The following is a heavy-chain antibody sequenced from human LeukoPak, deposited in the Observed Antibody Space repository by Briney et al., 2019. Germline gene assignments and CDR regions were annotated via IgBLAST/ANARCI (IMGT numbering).Heavy chain of an antibody. V-gene: IGHV3-30*04. CDR1: GFTFSNYP. D-gene: IGHD5-12*01. CDR2: ITSDGKNK. J-gene: IGHJ4*02. CDR3: ARGAYSGYPLGYYFDY. Sequence: GGSLRLSRAASGFTFSNYPMHWVRQAPGKGLEWVAVITSDGKNKYSADSVKGRITISRDNPKKTLDLQVNSLRAEDSAVYFCARGAYSGYPLGYYFDYWGLGTLVIVSS.